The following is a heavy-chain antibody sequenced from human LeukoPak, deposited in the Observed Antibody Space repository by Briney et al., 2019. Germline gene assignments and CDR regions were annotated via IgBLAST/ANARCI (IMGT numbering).Heavy chain of an antibody. CDR1: GGTFSSYA. CDR2: IIPIFGTA. J-gene: IGHJ4*02. V-gene: IGHV1-69*06. Sequence: GASVKVSCKASGGTFSSYAISWVRQAPGQGLEWMGGIIPIFGTANYAQKFQGRVTITADKSTSTAYMELSSLRSEDTAVYYCARVQYSSGWYFDYWGQGTLVTVSS. CDR3: ARVQYSSGWYFDY. D-gene: IGHD6-19*01.